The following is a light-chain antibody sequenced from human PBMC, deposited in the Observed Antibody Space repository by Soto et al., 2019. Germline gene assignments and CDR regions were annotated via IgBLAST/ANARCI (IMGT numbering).Light chain of an antibody. CDR1: QSVSSNY. CDR2: GAS. CDR3: QQYLTWPGT. J-gene: IGKJ1*01. Sequence: EIVLTQSPGAQSLSPGESATLSSRASQSVSSNYLAWYQQKLGQAPRLLIYGASNRAAGIPDRFSGSGSGTEFTLTIDSLQSEDFALYYCQQYLTWPGTFGQGTKVDIK. V-gene: IGKV3-20*01.